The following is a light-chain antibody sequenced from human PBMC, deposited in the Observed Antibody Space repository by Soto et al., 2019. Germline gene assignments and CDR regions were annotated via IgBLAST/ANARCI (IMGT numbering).Light chain of an antibody. J-gene: IGKJ2*01. CDR2: GAS. CDR3: QQYGSSPSYT. CDR1: QSVSSSY. Sequence: EIVLTQSPGTLSLSPWERATLSCRASQSVSSSYLAWYQQKPAQAPRLLIYGASSRATGIPDRFSGSGSGTDFTLTISRLEREDFAVYYCQQYGSSPSYTFGKGTKLEIK. V-gene: IGKV3-20*01.